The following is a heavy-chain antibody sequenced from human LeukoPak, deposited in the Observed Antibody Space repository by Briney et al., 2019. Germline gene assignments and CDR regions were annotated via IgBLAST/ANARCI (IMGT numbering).Heavy chain of an antibody. D-gene: IGHD3-22*01. J-gene: IGHJ4*02. CDR1: GGSISSSSYY. CDR3: ARDWYDSSGYHSDY. Sequence: SETLSLTCTVSGGSISSSSYYWGWIRQPPGKGLEWIGSIYYSGSTYYNPSLKSRVTISVDTSKNQLSLKLSSVTAADTAVYYCARDWYDSSGYHSDYWGQGTLVTVSS. CDR2: IYYSGST. V-gene: IGHV4-39*07.